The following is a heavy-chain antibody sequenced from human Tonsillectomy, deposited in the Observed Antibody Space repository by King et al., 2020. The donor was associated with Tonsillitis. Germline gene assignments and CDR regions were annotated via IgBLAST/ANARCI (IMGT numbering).Heavy chain of an antibody. V-gene: IGHV3-64*01. CDR1: GFTFSSYA. CDR3: ARAPLSSSWYYFDY. D-gene: IGHD6-13*01. CDR2: ISSNGGST. Sequence: VQLVESGGGLVQPGGSLRLSCAASGFTFSSYAMHWVRQAPGKGLEYVSAISSNGGSTDYANSVKGRFTISRDNSKNTLYLQMGSLRAEDMALYYCARAPLSSSWYYFDYWGQGTLVTVSS. J-gene: IGHJ4*02.